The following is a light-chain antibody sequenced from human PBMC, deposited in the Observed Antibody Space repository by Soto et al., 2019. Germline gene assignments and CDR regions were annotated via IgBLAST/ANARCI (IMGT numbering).Light chain of an antibody. CDR3: QQYGSSPQDT. Sequence: EIVLTQSPGTLSLSPGERATLSCRASQSVSRTYLAWYQQKPIQAPRLLIYATSSRATGIPDRFSGSGSGTDFTLTISSLEPEDFAVYYCQQYGSSPQDTFGQGTKVDIK. J-gene: IGKJ1*01. V-gene: IGKV3-20*01. CDR1: QSVSRTY. CDR2: ATS.